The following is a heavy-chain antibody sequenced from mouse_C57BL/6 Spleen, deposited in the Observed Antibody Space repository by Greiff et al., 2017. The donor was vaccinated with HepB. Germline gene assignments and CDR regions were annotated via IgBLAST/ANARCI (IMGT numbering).Heavy chain of an antibody. CDR2: ISSGGSYT. CDR3: ASPLYYSNYDWYFDV. Sequence: EVQLKESGGDLVKPGGSLKLSCAASGFTFSSYGMSWVRQTPDKRLEWVATISSGGSYTYYPDSVKGRFTISRDNAKNTLYLQMSSLKSEDTAMYYCASPLYYSNYDWYFDVWGTGTTVTVSS. J-gene: IGHJ1*03. V-gene: IGHV5-6*01. CDR1: GFTFSSYG. D-gene: IGHD2-5*01.